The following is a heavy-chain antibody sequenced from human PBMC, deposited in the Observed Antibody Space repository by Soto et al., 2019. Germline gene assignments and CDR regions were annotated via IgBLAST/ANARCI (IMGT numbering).Heavy chain of an antibody. Sequence: GGSLRLSCAASGFNFISYDIHWVRQATGKGLEWVSGIGTAGDTYYPGAVEGRFIMSRENAENSVYLEMNSLRPGDTAVYYCARGVLGPGDYYYGMDVWGQGTTVTVSS. CDR1: GFNFISYD. CDR3: ARGVLGPGDYYYGMDV. V-gene: IGHV3-13*01. CDR2: IGTAGDT. J-gene: IGHJ6*02. D-gene: IGHD2-8*02.